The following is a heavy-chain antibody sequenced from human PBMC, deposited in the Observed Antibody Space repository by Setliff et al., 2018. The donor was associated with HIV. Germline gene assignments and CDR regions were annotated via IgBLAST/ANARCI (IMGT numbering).Heavy chain of an antibody. CDR1: GGSINSGCYS. CDR2: VFYTGAT. D-gene: IGHD3-9*01. J-gene: IGHJ6*03. V-gene: IGHV4-31*03. Sequence: SETLSLTCTVSGGSINSGCYSWTWVRHVQGKGLEWIGFVFYTGATYSSPSLKSRITMSVDTSRNQFSLKVNSVTAADTAVYYCARGIRDSCEGSPYYSYCYTDVWGTGTTVTVSS. CDR3: ARGIRDSCEGSPYYSYCYTDV.